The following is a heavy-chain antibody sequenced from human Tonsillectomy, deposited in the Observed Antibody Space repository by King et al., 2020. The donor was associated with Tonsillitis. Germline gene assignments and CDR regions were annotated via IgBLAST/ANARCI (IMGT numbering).Heavy chain of an antibody. D-gene: IGHD4-11*01. CDR3: SRAGDYSNYDGAVDS. J-gene: IGHJ3*02. CDR1: GFTFGDYD. CDR2: IRSKAYGGTT. Sequence: VQLVESGGGLVQPGRSLRLSCTVSGFTFGDYDVNWVRQAPGKGLEWVGFIRSKAYGGTTEYAATVKGRFTISRDDSKSIAYLQMNSRITEDTAVYYCSRAGDYSNYDGAVDSWGQGTMVTVSS. V-gene: IGHV3-49*04.